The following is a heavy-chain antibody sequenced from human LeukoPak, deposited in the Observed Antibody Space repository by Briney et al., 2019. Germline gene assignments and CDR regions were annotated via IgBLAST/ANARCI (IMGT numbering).Heavy chain of an antibody. V-gene: IGHV4-38-2*02. CDR2: IYHSGST. D-gene: IGHD6-6*01. Sequence: PSETLSLTCTVSGYSISSGYYWGWIRQPPGKGLEWIGSIYHSGSTYYNPSLKSRVTISVDTSKNQFSLKLSSVTAADTAVYYCARGRRSSSGSFFDYWGQGTLVTVSS. CDR1: GYSISSGYY. CDR3: ARGRRSSSGSFFDY. J-gene: IGHJ4*02.